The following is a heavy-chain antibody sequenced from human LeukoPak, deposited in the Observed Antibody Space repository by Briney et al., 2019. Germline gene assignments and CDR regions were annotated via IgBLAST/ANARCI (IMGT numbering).Heavy chain of an antibody. Sequence: GGSLRLSCAASGVTFSSYVIHWVRQPPGKGLEWVATISYDGSDKYYADSVKGRFTISRDNSKNTLYLQVNSLRAEDTAAYYCAKGGGGTTVTYFDYWGRGSLVTVSS. CDR3: AKGGGGTTVTYFDY. V-gene: IGHV3-30*18. CDR1: GVTFSSYV. CDR2: ISYDGSDK. D-gene: IGHD4-17*01. J-gene: IGHJ4*02.